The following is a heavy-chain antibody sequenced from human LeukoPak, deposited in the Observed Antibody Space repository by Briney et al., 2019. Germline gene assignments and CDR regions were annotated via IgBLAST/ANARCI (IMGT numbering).Heavy chain of an antibody. Sequence: GGSLRLSCAASGFTFSSYWMHWVRQAPGKGLVWVSRINSDGSSTSYADSVKGRFTISRDNAKNTLYLQMNSLRAEDTAAYYCASPDVAWGTYSSGWNLAWGQGTLVTVSS. CDR1: GFTFSSYW. D-gene: IGHD6-19*01. V-gene: IGHV3-74*01. J-gene: IGHJ4*02. CDR2: INSDGSST. CDR3: ASPDVAWGTYSSGWNLA.